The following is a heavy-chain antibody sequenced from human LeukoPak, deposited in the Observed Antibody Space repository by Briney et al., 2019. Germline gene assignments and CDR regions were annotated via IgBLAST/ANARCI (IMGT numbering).Heavy chain of an antibody. CDR1: GYSFTSYW. Sequence: GESLKISCKGSGYSFTSYWISLVRQMPGKGLEWMGRIDPSDSYTNYSPSFQGHVTISADKSISTAYLQWSSLKASDTAMYYCALSFPGGTSFYYWGQGTLVTVSS. CDR2: IDPSDSYT. J-gene: IGHJ4*02. V-gene: IGHV5-10-1*01. CDR3: ALSFPGGTSFYY. D-gene: IGHD1-1*01.